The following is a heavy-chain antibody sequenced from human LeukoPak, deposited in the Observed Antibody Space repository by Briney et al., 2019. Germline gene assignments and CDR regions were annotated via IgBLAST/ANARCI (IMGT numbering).Heavy chain of an antibody. V-gene: IGHV3-30-3*01. CDR2: ISYDGSNK. D-gene: IGHD1-26*01. J-gene: IGHJ5*02. Sequence: GGSLRLSCAASGFTFSSYAMHWVRQAPGKGLEWVAVISYDGSNKYYADSVKGRFTISRDNSKNTLYLQMNSLRAEDTAVYYCARKMRRLYYTAGGWFDPWGQGTLVTVSS. CDR3: ARKMRRLYYTAGGWFDP. CDR1: GFTFSSYA.